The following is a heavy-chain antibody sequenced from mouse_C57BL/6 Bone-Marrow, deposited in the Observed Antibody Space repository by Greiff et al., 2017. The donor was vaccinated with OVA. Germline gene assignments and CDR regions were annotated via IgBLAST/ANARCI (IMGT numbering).Heavy chain of an antibody. CDR3: ARYGLYGYGPHFDY. CDR2: INPNNGGT. D-gene: IGHD2-2*01. Sequence: EVQLQQSGPELVKPGASVKISCKASGYTFTDYYMNWVKQSHGKSLEWIGDINPNNGGTSYNQKFKGKATLTVDKSSSTAYMELRSLTSEDSAVYYCARYGLYGYGPHFDYWGQGTTLTVSS. J-gene: IGHJ2*01. CDR1: GYTFTDYY. V-gene: IGHV1-26*01.